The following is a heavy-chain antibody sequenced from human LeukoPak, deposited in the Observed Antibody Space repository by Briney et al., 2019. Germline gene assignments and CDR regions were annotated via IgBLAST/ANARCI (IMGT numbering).Heavy chain of an antibody. CDR2: ISNSGSPI. D-gene: IGHD4-23*01. V-gene: IGHV3-48*03. Sequence: GGSLRLSCAASGFIFSTYEMAWVRQAPGKGLEWLSYISNSGSPIRYADSVKGRFTISRDNAENSLYLQMNRLRAEDTAVYYCVRDRGYSTFDYWGQGTLATVSS. J-gene: IGHJ4*02. CDR1: GFIFSTYE. CDR3: VRDRGYSTFDY.